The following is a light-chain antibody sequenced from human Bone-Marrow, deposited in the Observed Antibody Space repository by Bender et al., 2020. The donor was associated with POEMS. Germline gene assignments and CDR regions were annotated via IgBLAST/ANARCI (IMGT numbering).Light chain of an antibody. CDR1: SLGDKF. Sequence: SYDLTQPPSVSVSPGQTANIACSGDSLGDKFVAWYQQKSGQSPVVVIYQDTRRPSGIPERFSGSNSGDTATLTISRTQAVDEADYHCQTWDSNTVVFGGGTKLTVL. V-gene: IGLV3-1*01. CDR3: QTWDSNTVV. J-gene: IGLJ2*01. CDR2: QDT.